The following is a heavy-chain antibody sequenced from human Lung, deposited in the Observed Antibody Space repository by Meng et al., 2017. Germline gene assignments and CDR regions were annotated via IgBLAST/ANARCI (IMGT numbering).Heavy chain of an antibody. J-gene: IGHJ4*02. CDR3: ARDEDISAAGKLFGDY. D-gene: IGHD6-13*01. Sequence: QVQLVPSGAEVKKPGASVKVSCKASGYTFPDYWLHWVRRAPGQGLEWMGRINPKSGDTHYAQRFQGRVTMTGDTSISTAYMELSGLRSDDTAMYYCARDEDISAAGKLFGDYWGQGTLVTAPQ. V-gene: IGHV1-2*06. CDR1: GYTFPDYW. CDR2: INPKSGDT.